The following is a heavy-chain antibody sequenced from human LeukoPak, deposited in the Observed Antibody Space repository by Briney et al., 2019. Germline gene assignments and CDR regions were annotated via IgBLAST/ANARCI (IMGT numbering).Heavy chain of an antibody. Sequence: SETLSPTCTVSGGSISSYYWSWIRQPPGKGLEWIGYIYYSGSTNYNPSLKSRVTISVDTSKNQFSLKLSSVTAADTAVYYCAGEEGGDYAGRGYWYFDLWGRGTLVTVSS. J-gene: IGHJ2*01. CDR2: IYYSGST. D-gene: IGHD4-17*01. CDR3: AGEEGGDYAGRGYWYFDL. V-gene: IGHV4-59*01. CDR1: GGSISSYY.